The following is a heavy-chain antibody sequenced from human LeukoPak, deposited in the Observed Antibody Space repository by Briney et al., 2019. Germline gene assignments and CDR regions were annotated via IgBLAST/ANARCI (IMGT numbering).Heavy chain of an antibody. CDR1: TDPITNGYS. D-gene: IGHD4-17*01. V-gene: IGHV4-38-2*01. CDR2: FYLSGST. Sequence: KPSETLSPTCVVSTDPITNGYSWGWVRQPPGKGLEWIGSFYLSGSTHYNPSLRSRVTISVDKSKNQFSLNVRSVTAADTAVYFCAKTDYGHYSGFEVWGQGIMVTVSS. CDR3: AKTDYGHYSGFEV. J-gene: IGHJ3*01.